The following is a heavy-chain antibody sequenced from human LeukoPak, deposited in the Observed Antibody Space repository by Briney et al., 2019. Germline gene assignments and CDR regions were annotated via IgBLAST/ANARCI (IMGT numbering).Heavy chain of an antibody. V-gene: IGHV1-18*01. CDR3: ARDRDILTGYYRVDAFDI. CDR1: GYTFTSYG. J-gene: IGHJ3*02. Sequence: ASVKVSCKASGYTFTSYGISWVRQAPGQGLEWMGWISAYNGNTNYAQKLQGRVTMTTDTSTSTAYMELRSLRSDDTAVYYCARDRDILTGYYRVDAFDIRGQGTMVTVSS. D-gene: IGHD3-9*01. CDR2: ISAYNGNT.